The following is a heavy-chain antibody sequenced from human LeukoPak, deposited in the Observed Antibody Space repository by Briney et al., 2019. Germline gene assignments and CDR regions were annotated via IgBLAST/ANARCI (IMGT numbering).Heavy chain of an antibody. J-gene: IGHJ4*02. Sequence: PGGSLRLSCAASGFTFDDYAMHWVRQAPGEGLEWVPGISWNSGSIGYADSVKGRFTISRDNAKNSLYLQMNSLRAEDTALYYCARRRGLGYCSSTSCYAGYFDYWGQGTLVTVSS. CDR1: GFTFDDYA. D-gene: IGHD2-2*01. V-gene: IGHV3-9*01. CDR2: ISWNSGSI. CDR3: ARRRGLGYCSSTSCYAGYFDY.